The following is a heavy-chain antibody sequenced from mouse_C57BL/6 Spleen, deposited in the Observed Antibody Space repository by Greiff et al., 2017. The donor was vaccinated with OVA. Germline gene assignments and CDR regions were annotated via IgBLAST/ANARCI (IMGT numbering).Heavy chain of an antibody. CDR2: INPSTGGT. Sequence: VQLQQPGPELVKPGASVKLSCKASGYSFTSYYMHWVKQSPEQSLEWIGEINPSTGGTTYNQKFKAKATLTVDKSSSTAYMQLKSLHSEASAVYYYERSDDNGYSYEYFDDWGTGTTVTVSS. CDR1: GYSFTSYY. CDR3: ERSDDNGYSYEYFDD. V-gene: IGHV1-42*01. D-gene: IGHD2-12*01. J-gene: IGHJ1*03.